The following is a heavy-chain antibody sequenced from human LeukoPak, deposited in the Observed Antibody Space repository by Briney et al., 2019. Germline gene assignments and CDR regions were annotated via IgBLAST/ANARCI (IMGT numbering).Heavy chain of an antibody. D-gene: IGHD3-10*01. V-gene: IGHV3-30*18. J-gene: IGHJ4*02. CDR3: AKGHMVRGVNTFSLIDY. Sequence: GGSLRLSCAASGFTVSSNYMSWVRQAPGKGLEWVAVISYDGSNKYYADSVKGRFTISRDNSKNTLYLQMNSLRAEDTAVYYCAKGHMVRGVNTFSLIDYWGQGTLVTVSS. CDR1: GFTVSSNY. CDR2: ISYDGSNK.